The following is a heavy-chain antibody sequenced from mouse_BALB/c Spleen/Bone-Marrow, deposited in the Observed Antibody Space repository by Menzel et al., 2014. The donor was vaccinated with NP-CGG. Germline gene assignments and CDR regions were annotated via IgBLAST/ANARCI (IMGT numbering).Heavy chain of an antibody. CDR1: GFDFSRYW. CDR2: INPDSSTI. V-gene: IGHV4-1*02. J-gene: IGHJ1*01. Sequence: EVKLMESGGGLVQPGGSLKLSCAASGFDFSRYWMSWVRQAPGKGLEWIGEINPDSSTINYTPPLKDKFIISRDNAKNTLYLQMSKVRSEDTALYYCARHSYYGSLFVWGAGTTVTVSS. D-gene: IGHD1-1*01. CDR3: ARHSYYGSLFV.